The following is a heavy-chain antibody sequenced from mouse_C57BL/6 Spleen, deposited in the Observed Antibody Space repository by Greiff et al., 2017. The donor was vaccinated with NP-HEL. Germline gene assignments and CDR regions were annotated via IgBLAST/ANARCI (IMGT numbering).Heavy chain of an antibody. CDR3: ARGGNQANGEAMDY. CDR1: GYTFTSYW. V-gene: IGHV1-69*01. Sequence: QVQLQQPGAELVMPGASVKLSCKASGYTFTSYWMHWVKQRPGQGLEWIGEIDPSDSYPNYNQKFKGKFTLTVDKSSSTAYMQLSSLTSEDSAVYYCARGGNQANGEAMDYWGQGTSVTVSS. D-gene: IGHD4-1*01. CDR2: IDPSDSYP. J-gene: IGHJ4*01.